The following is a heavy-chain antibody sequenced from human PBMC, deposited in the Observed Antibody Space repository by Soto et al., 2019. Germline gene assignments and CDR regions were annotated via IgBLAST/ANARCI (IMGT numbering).Heavy chain of an antibody. CDR2: ISSSSSTI. CDR1: GFTFSSYS. Sequence: GGSLRLSCAASGFTFSSYSMNWVRQAPGKGLEWVSYISSSSSTIYYADSVKGRFTISRDNAKNSLYLQMNSLRAEDTAVYYCANIPLVPAANRVAFDIWGQGTMVTVSS. D-gene: IGHD2-2*01. CDR3: ANIPLVPAANRVAFDI. V-gene: IGHV3-48*01. J-gene: IGHJ3*02.